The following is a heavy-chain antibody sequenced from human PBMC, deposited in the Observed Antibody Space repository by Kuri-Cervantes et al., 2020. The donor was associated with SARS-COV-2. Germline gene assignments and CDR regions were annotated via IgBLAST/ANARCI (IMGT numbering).Heavy chain of an antibody. J-gene: IGHJ4*02. V-gene: IGHV3-30*02. CDR3: ARETSGYEYYFDY. CDR1: GFTFSSYG. CDR2: IRYDGSNK. D-gene: IGHD5-12*01. Sequence: GESLKISCAASGFTFSSYGMHWVRQAPGKGLEWVVFIRYDGSNKYYADSVKGRFTISRDNAKNSLYLQMNSLRAEDTAVYYCARETSGYEYYFDYWGQGTLVTVSS.